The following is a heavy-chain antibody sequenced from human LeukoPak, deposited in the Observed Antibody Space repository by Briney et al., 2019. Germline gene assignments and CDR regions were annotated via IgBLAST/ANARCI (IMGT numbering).Heavy chain of an antibody. CDR2: IKWDGGRT. D-gene: IGHD5-12*01. Sequence: GGSLRLSCAASGFTFDDHGMSWVRQAPGKGLEWVSGIKWDGGRTGYADSVKGRFTISRDNAKNSVYLQMNSLRAEDTAVYYCARLSGYDWESLYDYWGQGTLVTVSS. J-gene: IGHJ4*02. V-gene: IGHV3-20*04. CDR1: GFTFDDHG. CDR3: ARLSGYDWESLYDY.